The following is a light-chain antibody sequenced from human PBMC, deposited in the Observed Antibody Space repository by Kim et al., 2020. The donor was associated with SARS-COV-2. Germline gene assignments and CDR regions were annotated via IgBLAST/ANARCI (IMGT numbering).Light chain of an antibody. CDR3: QVWDSSSDHVI. J-gene: IGLJ2*01. Sequence: APGKTARITCGGNNIGIKSVHWYQQKPGQAPVLVIYYDTDRPSGIPERFSGSNSGNTATLTISRVEAGDEADYYCQVWDSSSDHVIFAGGTQLTVL. CDR1: NIGIKS. CDR2: YDT. V-gene: IGLV3-21*04.